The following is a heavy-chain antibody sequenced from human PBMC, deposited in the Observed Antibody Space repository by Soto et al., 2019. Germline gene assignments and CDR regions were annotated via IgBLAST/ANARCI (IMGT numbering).Heavy chain of an antibody. D-gene: IGHD6-13*01. V-gene: IGHV3-30*18. Sequence: GGSLRLSCAASGFTFSSYGMHWVRQAPGKGLEWVAVISYDGSNKYYADSVKGRFTISRDNSKNTLYLQMNGLRAEDTAVYYCAKDQGYSSSWYYFDYWGQGTLVTV. CDR2: ISYDGSNK. CDR3: AKDQGYSSSWYYFDY. J-gene: IGHJ4*02. CDR1: GFTFSSYG.